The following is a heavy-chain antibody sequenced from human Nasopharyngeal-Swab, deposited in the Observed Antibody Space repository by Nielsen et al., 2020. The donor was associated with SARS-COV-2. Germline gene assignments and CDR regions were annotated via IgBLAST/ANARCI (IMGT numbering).Heavy chain of an antibody. CDR1: GFTFSSYS. D-gene: IGHD2-2*01. CDR2: ISSSSSYI. V-gene: IGHV3-21*01. J-gene: IGHJ4*02. CDR3: ANAQTD. Sequence: GESLKISRAASGFTFSSYSMNWVRQAPGKGLEWVSSISSSSSYIYYADSVKGRYTISRDNAKNSLYLQMNSLRAEDTAVYYCANAQTDWGQGTLVTVSS.